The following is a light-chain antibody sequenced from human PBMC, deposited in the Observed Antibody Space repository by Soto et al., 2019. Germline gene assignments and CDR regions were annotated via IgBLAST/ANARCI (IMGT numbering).Light chain of an antibody. J-gene: IGKJ4*01. Sequence: DIQMTQSPSYVSASVGDRVTITCRASLGISSWLVWYKQNPGKGPELLIYAASTLRSGVPSRFSGSGSGTDFTLTISSLQPEDFAIYYCQQANSFPRTFGGGTKVEIK. CDR3: QQANSFPRT. CDR1: LGISSW. V-gene: IGKV1-12*01. CDR2: AAS.